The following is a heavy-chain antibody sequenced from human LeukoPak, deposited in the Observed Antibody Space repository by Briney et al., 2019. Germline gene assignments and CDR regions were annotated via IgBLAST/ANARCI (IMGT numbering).Heavy chain of an antibody. CDR2: IYSGGST. CDR1: GFTVSSNY. Sequence: AGGSLRLSCAASGFTVSSNYMSWVRQAPGKGLEWVSVIYSGGSTYYADSVKGRFTISRDNSKNTLYLQMNSLRAEDTAVYYCARAPWSVVPALYFDYWGQGTLVTVSS. V-gene: IGHV3-66*01. J-gene: IGHJ4*02. D-gene: IGHD3-3*01. CDR3: ARAPWSVVPALYFDY.